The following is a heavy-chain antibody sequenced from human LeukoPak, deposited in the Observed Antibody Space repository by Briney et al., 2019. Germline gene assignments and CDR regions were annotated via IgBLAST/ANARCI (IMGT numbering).Heavy chain of an antibody. J-gene: IGHJ5*02. D-gene: IGHD3-22*01. CDR3: ARDHYYDSSGYYPNWFDP. Sequence: GSLRLSCAASGFTFSSYAMSWVRQAPGKGLEWVSAISGSGGSTYYADSMKGRFTISRDNSKNTLYLQMNSLRAEDTAVYYCARDHYYDSSGYYPNWFDPWGQGTLVTVSS. CDR1: GFTFSSYA. CDR2: ISGSGGST. V-gene: IGHV3-23*01.